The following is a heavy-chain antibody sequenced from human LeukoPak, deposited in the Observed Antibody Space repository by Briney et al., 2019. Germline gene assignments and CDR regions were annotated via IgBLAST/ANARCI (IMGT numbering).Heavy chain of an antibody. V-gene: IGHV1-69*04. CDR1: GGTFSSYA. D-gene: IGHD6-13*01. Sequence: SVKVSCKASGGTFSSYAISWVRQAPGQGLEWMGRIIPILGIANYAQKFQGRVTITADRSTSTAYMELSSLRSEDTAVYYCARYYAAAGTRPTYFDYWGQGTLVTVSS. J-gene: IGHJ4*02. CDR3: ARYYAAAGTRPTYFDY. CDR2: IIPILGIA.